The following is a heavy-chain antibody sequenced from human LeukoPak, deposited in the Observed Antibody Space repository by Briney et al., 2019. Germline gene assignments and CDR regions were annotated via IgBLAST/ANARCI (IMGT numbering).Heavy chain of an antibody. J-gene: IGHJ4*01. Sequence: GGSLRPSCEVFGFTFSTSAMSWVRQAPGKGLEWVSGIRASDDTTYYVGSVKGRFTVSRDNSKNTLYLQMNSLRVEDTAVYYCRFYTSGSDYWGQGTLVTVSS. D-gene: IGHD3-22*01. CDR2: IRASDDTT. CDR3: RFYTSGSDY. CDR1: GFTFSTSA. V-gene: IGHV3-23*01.